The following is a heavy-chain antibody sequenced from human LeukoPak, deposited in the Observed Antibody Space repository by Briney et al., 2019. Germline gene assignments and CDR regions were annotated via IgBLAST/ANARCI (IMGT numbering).Heavy chain of an antibody. J-gene: IGHJ4*02. V-gene: IGHV3-30-3*01. CDR2: ISRDGYNT. Sequence: GWSLRLSCAASGFRFSDYAVHLIRQAPGKGLEWVAIISRDGYNTDYADSVKGRFTISRDNSKNTLYLQMNSLRVEDTALYYCARNDYGTYYFDYWGQGTLVTVSS. CDR3: ARNDYGTYYFDY. CDR1: GFRFSDYA. D-gene: IGHD4-17*01.